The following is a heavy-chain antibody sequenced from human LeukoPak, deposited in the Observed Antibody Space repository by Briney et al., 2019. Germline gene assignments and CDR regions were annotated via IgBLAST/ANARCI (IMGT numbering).Heavy chain of an antibody. Sequence: KPSETLPLTCTVSGGSISSSSYYWGWIRQPPGKGLEWIGSIYYSGSTYYNPSLKSRVTISVDTSKNQFSLKLSSVTAADTVVYYCARRGDYDSSGYYSGFDYWGQGTLATVSS. CDR1: GGSISSSSYY. CDR2: IYYSGST. V-gene: IGHV4-39*01. CDR3: ARRGDYDSSGYYSGFDY. D-gene: IGHD3-22*01. J-gene: IGHJ4*02.